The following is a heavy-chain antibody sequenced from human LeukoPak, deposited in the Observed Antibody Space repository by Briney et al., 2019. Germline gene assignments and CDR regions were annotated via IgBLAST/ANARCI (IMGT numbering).Heavy chain of an antibody. Sequence: SETLSLTCTVSGGSISSYYWSWIRQPPGKGLEWIGYIYYSGSTNYNPSLKSRVTISVDTSKNQFSLKLSSVTAADTAVYYCARGPTYYYDSSGYYLHLGFYCYMDVWGKGTTVTVSS. CDR2: IYYSGST. CDR3: ARGPTYYYDSSGYYLHLGFYCYMDV. CDR1: GGSISSYY. V-gene: IGHV4-59*01. D-gene: IGHD3-22*01. J-gene: IGHJ6*03.